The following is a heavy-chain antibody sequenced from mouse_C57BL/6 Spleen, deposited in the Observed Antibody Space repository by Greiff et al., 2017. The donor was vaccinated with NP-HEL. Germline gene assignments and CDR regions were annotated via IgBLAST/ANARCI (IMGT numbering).Heavy chain of an antibody. V-gene: IGHV3-6*01. CDR3: ARVDGYNYYAMDY. D-gene: IGHD2-3*01. Sequence: EVQLQESGPGLVKPSQSLSLTCSVTGYSITSGYYWNWIRQFPGNKLEWMGYISYDGSNNYNPSLKNRISITRDTSKNQFFLKLNSVTTEDTATYYCARVDGYNYYAMDYWGQGTSVTVSS. J-gene: IGHJ4*01. CDR1: GYSITSGYY. CDR2: ISYDGSN.